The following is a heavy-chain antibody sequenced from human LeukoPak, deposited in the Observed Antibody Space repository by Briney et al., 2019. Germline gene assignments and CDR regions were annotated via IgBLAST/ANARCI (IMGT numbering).Heavy chain of an antibody. D-gene: IGHD3-16*01. CDR2: INPNSGGT. CDR3: AKTPPVSPYYFDY. Sequence: ASVKVSCTASGYTFTGYYIHWVRQAPGQGLEWMGWINPNSGGTNYAQKFQGRVTMTRDTSINTAYMELNRLRSDDTAVYYCAKTPPVSPYYFDYWGQGTLVTVSS. V-gene: IGHV1-2*02. J-gene: IGHJ4*02. CDR1: GYTFTGYY.